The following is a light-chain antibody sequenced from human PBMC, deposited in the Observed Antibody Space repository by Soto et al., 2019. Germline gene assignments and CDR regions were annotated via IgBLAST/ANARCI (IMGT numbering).Light chain of an antibody. J-gene: IGKJ1*01. CDR3: HHYATSART. Sequence: EIVLTQSPGTLSLSPGEGATLSCRASQSVRRSYLGWYQQKPGQAPRLLIYAASSRATGIPNRFSGSGSGTDFTLSISRLEPEDFAVYYCHHYATSARTFGQGTKVEIK. CDR2: AAS. V-gene: IGKV3-20*01. CDR1: QSVRRSY.